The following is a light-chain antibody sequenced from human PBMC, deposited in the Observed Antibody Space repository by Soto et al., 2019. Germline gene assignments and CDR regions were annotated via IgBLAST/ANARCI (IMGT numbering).Light chain of an antibody. CDR2: GAS. CDR1: QSVISSY. Sequence: EGVLTQSPGSLSLSPGERATLSCRASQSVISSYLAWYQQKPGQAPRLLIYGASSRATGIPDRFSGSGSGTDFTLTISRLEPEDCAVYYCQQFGGSLTWTFGQGTKVDIK. J-gene: IGKJ1*01. CDR3: QQFGGSLTWT. V-gene: IGKV3-20*01.